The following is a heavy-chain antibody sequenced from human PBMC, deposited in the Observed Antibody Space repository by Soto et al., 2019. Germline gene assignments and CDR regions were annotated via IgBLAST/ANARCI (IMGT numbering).Heavy chain of an antibody. Sequence: PSETLSLTCAVSGGSISSGGYSWSWIRQPPGKGLEWIGYIYHSGSTYYNPSLKSRVTISVDRSKNQFSLKLSSVTAADTAVYYCARGGRYYGSGRKYWFDPWGQGTLVTVSS. J-gene: IGHJ5*02. CDR2: IYHSGST. V-gene: IGHV4-30-2*01. D-gene: IGHD3-10*01. CDR1: GGSISSGGYS. CDR3: ARGGRYYGSGRKYWFDP.